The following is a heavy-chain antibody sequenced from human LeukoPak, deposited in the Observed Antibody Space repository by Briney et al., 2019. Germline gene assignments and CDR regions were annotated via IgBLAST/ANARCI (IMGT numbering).Heavy chain of an antibody. Sequence: GRSLRLSCAASGFTFSNYAIHWVRQAPGKGLEWAALISKDGTGTYYPDSVKGRFTISRDNSKNTLYLQMNSLRTEDTAMYYCAILGDSSSVFDCWGQGTLVTVSS. CDR2: ISKDGTGT. V-gene: IGHV3-30-3*01. CDR3: AILGDSSSVFDC. D-gene: IGHD3-22*01. J-gene: IGHJ4*02. CDR1: GFTFSNYA.